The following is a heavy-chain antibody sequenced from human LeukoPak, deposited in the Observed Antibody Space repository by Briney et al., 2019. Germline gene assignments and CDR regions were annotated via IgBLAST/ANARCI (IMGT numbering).Heavy chain of an antibody. CDR1: GFTFSSYW. Sequence: PGGSLRLSCAASGFTFSSYWMSWVRQAPGKGLEWVANIKQDGSEKYYVDSVRGRFTISRDNAKNSLYLQMNSLRAEDTAVYYCARMTADTAMVFDYWGQGTLVTVSS. D-gene: IGHD5-18*01. CDR3: ARMTADTAMVFDY. J-gene: IGHJ4*02. V-gene: IGHV3-7*01. CDR2: IKQDGSEK.